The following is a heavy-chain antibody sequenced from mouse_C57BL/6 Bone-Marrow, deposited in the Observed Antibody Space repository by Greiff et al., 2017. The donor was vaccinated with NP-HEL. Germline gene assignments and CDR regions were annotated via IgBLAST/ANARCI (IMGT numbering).Heavy chain of an antibody. CDR1: GFTFSDYG. CDR3: ARPTFYYYGSSWFAY. J-gene: IGHJ3*01. Sequence: EVMLVESGGGLVKPGGSLKLSCAASGFTFSDYGMHWVRQAPEKGLEWVAYISSGSSTIYYADTVKGRFTISRDNAKNTLFLQMASLRSEDTAMYYCARPTFYYYGSSWFAYWGQGTLVTVSA. D-gene: IGHD1-1*01. V-gene: IGHV5-17*01. CDR2: ISSGSSTI.